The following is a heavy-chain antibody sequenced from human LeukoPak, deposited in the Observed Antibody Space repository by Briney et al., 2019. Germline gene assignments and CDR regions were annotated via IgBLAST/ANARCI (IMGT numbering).Heavy chain of an antibody. CDR2: IGGTGGNT. Sequence: GGSLRLSCAASGFTFSSYAMSWVRQAPGKGLEWVSAIGGTGGNTYYADSVKGRFTISRDSSKNTLFLQMNRLRPEDAAVYYCAKAPVTTCRGAYCYPFDYWGQGTLVTVSS. J-gene: IGHJ4*02. D-gene: IGHD2-21*01. CDR3: AKAPVTTCRGAYCYPFDY. CDR1: GFTFSSYA. V-gene: IGHV3-23*01.